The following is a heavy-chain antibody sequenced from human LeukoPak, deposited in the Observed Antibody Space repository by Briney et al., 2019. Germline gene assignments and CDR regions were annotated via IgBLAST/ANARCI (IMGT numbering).Heavy chain of an antibody. Sequence: GGSLRLSCAASGFTFSSYWMSWVRQAPEKGLEWVANIKLDGSEEHYVNSVKGRFTISRDNAKNSVYLQMNSLRAEDTAVYYCAELGITMIGGVWGKGTTVTISS. CDR1: GFTFSSYW. CDR2: IKLDGSEE. D-gene: IGHD3-10*02. CDR3: AELGITMIGGV. J-gene: IGHJ6*04. V-gene: IGHV3-7*01.